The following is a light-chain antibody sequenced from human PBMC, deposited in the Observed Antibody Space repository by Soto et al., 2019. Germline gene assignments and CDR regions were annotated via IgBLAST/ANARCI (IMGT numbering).Light chain of an antibody. V-gene: IGKV1-5*01. J-gene: IGKJ1*01. CDR2: DVS. Sequence: IQMTQSPSTGSSYLGDSVTITCRASQSITTWLAWYQQRPGKAPKLLIYDVSSLQSGVPSRFSGSVSGTEGTLTISSLKNDDGAAYYCQQYNSYLWTFGQGTKVDIK. CDR1: QSITTW. CDR3: QQYNSYLWT.